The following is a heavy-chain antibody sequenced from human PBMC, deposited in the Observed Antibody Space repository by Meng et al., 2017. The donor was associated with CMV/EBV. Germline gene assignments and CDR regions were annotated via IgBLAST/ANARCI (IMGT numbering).Heavy chain of an antibody. CDR2: ISAYNGNT. Sequence: ASVKVSCKASGYTFTSYGISWLRQAPGQGLEWMGWISAYNGNTNYAQKLQGRVTMTTDTSRSTAYMELRSLRTDETAVYYCARDRLGVEIGAHPSYYYYGMDVWGQGTTVTVSS. V-gene: IGHV1-18*01. CDR3: ARDRLGVEIGAHPSYYYYGMDV. J-gene: IGHJ6*02. CDR1: GYTFTSYG. D-gene: IGHD5-24*01.